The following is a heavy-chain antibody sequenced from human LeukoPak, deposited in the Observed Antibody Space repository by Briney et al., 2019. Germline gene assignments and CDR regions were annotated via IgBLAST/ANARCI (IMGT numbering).Heavy chain of an antibody. D-gene: IGHD1-1*01. CDR3: AKVRSGSANWALRIFDN. Sequence: GGSLRLSCAVSGFAFGSEAMSWVRQPPTRGLEWVASISPGGGTTYYADYVKGRFTISRDNSNNTLYVQMNRLRAEDTAVYYCAKVRSGSANWALRIFDNWGQGTLVTVSS. CDR2: ISPGGGTT. CDR1: GFAFGSEA. J-gene: IGHJ4*02. V-gene: IGHV3-23*01.